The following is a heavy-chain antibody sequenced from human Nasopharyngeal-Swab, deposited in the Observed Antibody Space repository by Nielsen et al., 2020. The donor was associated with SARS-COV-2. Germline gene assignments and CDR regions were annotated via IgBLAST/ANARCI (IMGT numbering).Heavy chain of an antibody. CDR2: IYYSGST. CDR3: AKGGHWRLDP. Sequence: SETLSLTCTVSGGSISSYYWSWIRQPPGKGLEWIGYIYYSGSTYYNPSLKSRVTISVDKSKNQFSLKLSSLTAADTAVYYCAKGGHWRLDPWGQGTLVTVSS. CDR1: GGSISSYY. J-gene: IGHJ5*02. V-gene: IGHV4-59*12. D-gene: IGHD1-1*01.